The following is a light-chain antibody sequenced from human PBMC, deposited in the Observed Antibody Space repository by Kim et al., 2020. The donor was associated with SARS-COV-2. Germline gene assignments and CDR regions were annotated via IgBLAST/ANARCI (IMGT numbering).Light chain of an antibody. Sequence: AIQLTQSPSSLSASIGDRVTITCRASQGIKTDLGWYQQKSGKAPKLLISAASSLQSGVPSRFSGSGYGTDFTLTISSLQPEDSAAYFCLQDLSYPCTFGGGTKVDIK. CDR2: AAS. CDR3: LQDLSYPCT. V-gene: IGKV1-6*01. CDR1: QGIKTD. J-gene: IGKJ4*02.